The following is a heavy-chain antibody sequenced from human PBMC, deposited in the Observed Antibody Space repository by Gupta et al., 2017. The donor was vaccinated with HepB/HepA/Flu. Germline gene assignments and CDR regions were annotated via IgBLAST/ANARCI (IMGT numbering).Heavy chain of an antibody. D-gene: IGHD3-10*01. CDR3: ARHGVEFGELLRKNNWFDA. V-gene: IGHV4-39*01. CDR2: T. J-gene: IGHJ5*02. Sequence: TYYNPSLKSRVTISVDTSKNQFSLKLTSVTAADTASYYCARHGVEFGELLRKNNWFDAWGQGFLVTVSS.